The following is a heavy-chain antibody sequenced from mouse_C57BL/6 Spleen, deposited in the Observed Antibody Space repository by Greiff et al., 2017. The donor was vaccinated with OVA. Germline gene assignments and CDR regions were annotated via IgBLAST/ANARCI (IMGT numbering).Heavy chain of an antibody. CDR2: IYPGDGDT. CDR3: ARREDYYGRAYFDY. J-gene: IGHJ2*01. Sequence: VQLQQSGAELVKPGASVKISCTASGYAFSSYWMNWVKQRPGKGLEWIGQIYPGDGDTNYNGKFKGKATLTADKSSSTAYMQLSSLTSEDSAVYFCARREDYYGRAYFDYWGQGTTLTVSS. V-gene: IGHV1-80*01. CDR1: GYAFSSYW. D-gene: IGHD1-1*01.